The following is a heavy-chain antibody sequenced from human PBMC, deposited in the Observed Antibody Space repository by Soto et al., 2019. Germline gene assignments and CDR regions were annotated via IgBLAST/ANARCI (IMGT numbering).Heavy chain of an antibody. D-gene: IGHD1-26*01. CDR3: ARAVGNYYGMDV. V-gene: IGHV3-11*06. CDR1: GFHFSDYY. Sequence: QVQLVESGGGLVQPGGSLRLSCAASGFHFSDYYMNWIRQAPGKGLEWLSYSDGSSAYTNYAASGNGRLTIAGDNAKNSLFLQVTSLRDEDTAVYYWARAVGNYYGMDVWGQGTTVTVSS. J-gene: IGHJ6*02. CDR2: SDGSSAYT.